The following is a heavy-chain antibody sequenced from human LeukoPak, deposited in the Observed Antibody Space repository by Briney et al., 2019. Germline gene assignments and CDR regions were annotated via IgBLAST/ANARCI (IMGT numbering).Heavy chain of an antibody. J-gene: IGHJ4*02. CDR1: GYSVSGKY. Sequence: GGSLRLSCAASGYSVSGKYMGWVRQAPGKGLEWVSVIYTGGSTYYTDSVKGRFTISRDNSKNTLYLQMNSLRAEDTAVYYCARDGGRYYFDYWGQGTLVTVSS. CDR3: ARDGGRYYFDY. V-gene: IGHV3-53*01. CDR2: IYTGGST. D-gene: IGHD2-15*01.